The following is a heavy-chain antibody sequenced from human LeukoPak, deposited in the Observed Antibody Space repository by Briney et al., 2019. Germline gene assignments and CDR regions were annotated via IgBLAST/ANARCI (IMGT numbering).Heavy chain of an antibody. CDR2: IYYSGST. CDR3: ARQPSITIFGVVIIHWFVP. V-gene: IGHV4-39*01. J-gene: IGHJ5*02. D-gene: IGHD3-3*01. Sequence: SETLSLTCTVSGGSISSSSYYWGWLRQPPGKGLEWIGSIYYSGSTYYNPSLKSRVTISVDTSNNQSSLKLSSVTAADPPVYYCARQPSITIFGVVIIHWFVPWGQGTLVTVSS. CDR1: GGSISSSSYY.